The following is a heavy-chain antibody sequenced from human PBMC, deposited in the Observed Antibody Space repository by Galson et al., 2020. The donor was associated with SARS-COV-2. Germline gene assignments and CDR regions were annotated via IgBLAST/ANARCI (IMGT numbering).Heavy chain of an antibody. CDR2: IWYDGSNK. CDR3: AKEGIAAAGYYYYGMDG. Sequence: GGSLRLSCAASGFTFSSYGMHWVRQAPGKGLEWVAVIWYDGSNKYYADSVKGRFTIPRDNSKNTLYLQMNSLRAEDTAVYYCAKEGIAAAGYYYYGMDGWGQVTTVTVSS. CDR1: GFTFSSYG. D-gene: IGHD6-13*01. J-gene: IGHJ6*02. V-gene: IGHV3-33*06.